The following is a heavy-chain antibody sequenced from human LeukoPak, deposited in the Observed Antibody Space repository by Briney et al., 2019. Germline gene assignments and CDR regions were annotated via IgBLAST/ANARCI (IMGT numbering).Heavy chain of an antibody. Sequence: SESLSLTCTVSGGSISSYYWSWIRQPPGKGLEWIGYIYYSGSTNYNPSLKSRVTISVDTSKNQFSLKLSSVTAADTAVYYCARFIAVAGHDYWGQGTLVTVSS. J-gene: IGHJ4*02. CDR3: ARFIAVAGHDY. D-gene: IGHD6-19*01. V-gene: IGHV4-59*01. CDR2: IYYSGST. CDR1: GGSISSYY.